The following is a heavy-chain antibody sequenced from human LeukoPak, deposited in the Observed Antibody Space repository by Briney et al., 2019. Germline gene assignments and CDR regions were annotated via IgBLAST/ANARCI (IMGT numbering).Heavy chain of an antibody. V-gene: IGHV3-30*02. CDR3: TKDLSTSHCTTAMCYYFDY. CDR2: MRYDGTGQ. J-gene: IGHJ4*02. CDR1: GYTFSDYG. Sequence: PGGSLRLSCAASGYTFSDYGMHWVRQAPGKGLEWAASMRYDGTGQYYADSVKGRFTISRDNSRNTLYLQMNSLRGEDTAIYYCTKDLSTSHCTTAMCYYFDYWGLGTLVTVSS. D-gene: IGHD2/OR15-2a*01.